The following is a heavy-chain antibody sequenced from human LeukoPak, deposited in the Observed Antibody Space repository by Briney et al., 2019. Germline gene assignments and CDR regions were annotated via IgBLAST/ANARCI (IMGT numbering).Heavy chain of an antibody. D-gene: IGHD6-13*01. J-gene: IGHJ4*02. CDR1: GGSISIYY. CDR3: AREFGAAGNGGY. CDR2: IYYSGST. V-gene: IGHV4-59*01. Sequence: SETLSLTCTVSGGSISIYYWSWIRQPPGKGLEWIGYIYYSGSTNYNPSLKSRVTISVDTSKNQFSLKLSSVAAADTAVYYCAREFGAAGNGGYWGQGTLVTVSS.